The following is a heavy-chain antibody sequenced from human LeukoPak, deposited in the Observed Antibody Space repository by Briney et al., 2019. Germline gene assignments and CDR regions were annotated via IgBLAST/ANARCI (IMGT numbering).Heavy chain of an antibody. D-gene: IGHD5-24*01. CDR1: GFTFSSYS. V-gene: IGHV3-48*01. J-gene: IGHJ4*02. Sequence: PGGSLRLSCAASGFTFSSYSMNWVRQAPGKGLEWISYIGISSGNTKYADSVKGRSTISGDKAKNSLYLQMNSLRVEDTAVYYCARDYKYAFDNWGQGTLVTVSS. CDR2: IGISSGNT. CDR3: ARDYKYAFDN.